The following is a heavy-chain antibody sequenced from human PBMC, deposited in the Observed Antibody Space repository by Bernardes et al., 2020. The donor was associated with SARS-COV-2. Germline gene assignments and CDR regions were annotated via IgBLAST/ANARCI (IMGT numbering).Heavy chain of an antibody. J-gene: IGHJ4*02. Sequence: ETLSLTCGVSGASISCDNGWNWFRQSPGKGLEWIGEIYHTGSVTYNPSLESRITISRDHAKNSLYLQMNSLRAEDTAVYFCARESDWNYVFDYWGQGTLVTVSS. V-gene: IGHV4-4*01. CDR1: GASISCDNG. CDR2: IYHTGSV. D-gene: IGHD1-7*01. CDR3: ARESDWNYVFDY.